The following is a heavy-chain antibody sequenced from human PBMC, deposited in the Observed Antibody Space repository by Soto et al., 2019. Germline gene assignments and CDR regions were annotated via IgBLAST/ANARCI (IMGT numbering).Heavy chain of an antibody. D-gene: IGHD5-18*01. Sequence: QVQLQESGPGLVKPSETLSLTCTVSGGSISSYYWSWIRQPPGKGLEWIGYIYYSGSTNYNPSLKSRVTIAXXTXKXXFPLKLSSVTAADTAVYYCAATAADTAMVYYGMDVWGQGTTVTVSS. CDR2: IYYSGST. CDR1: GGSISSYY. J-gene: IGHJ6*02. CDR3: AATAADTAMVYYGMDV. V-gene: IGHV4-59*08.